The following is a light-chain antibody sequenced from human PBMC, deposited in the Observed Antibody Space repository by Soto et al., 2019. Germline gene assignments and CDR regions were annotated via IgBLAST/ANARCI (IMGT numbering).Light chain of an antibody. Sequence: QSALTQPASVSGSPGQSISISCTGSSSDVGVHNFVSWYQHHPGKAPKVLIYGVTNRPSGVSNRFSGSKSGNTASLTISGLQGEDEADYFCCSYAGSSTFPYVFGTGTKLTVL. J-gene: IGLJ1*01. CDR3: CSYAGSSTFPYV. CDR2: GVT. V-gene: IGLV2-23*02. CDR1: SSDVGVHNF.